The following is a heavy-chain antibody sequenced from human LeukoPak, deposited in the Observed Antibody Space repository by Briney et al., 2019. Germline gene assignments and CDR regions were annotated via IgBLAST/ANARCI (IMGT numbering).Heavy chain of an antibody. J-gene: IGHJ6*02. V-gene: IGHV4-34*01. D-gene: IGHD3-10*01. CDR3: ARGVVLWFSHYYYGMDV. CDR1: GGSFSGYY. Sequence: SETLSLTCAVYGGSFSGYYWSWIRQPPGKGLEWIGEINHSGNTNYNPSLKSRVTISVDTSKNQFSLKLSSVTAADTAVYYCARGVVLWFSHYYYGMDVWGQGTTVTVSS. CDR2: INHSGNT.